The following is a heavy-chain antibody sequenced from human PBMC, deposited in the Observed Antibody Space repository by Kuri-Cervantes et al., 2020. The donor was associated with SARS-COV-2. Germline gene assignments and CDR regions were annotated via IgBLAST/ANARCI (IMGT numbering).Heavy chain of an antibody. Sequence: GSLRLSCTVSGGSISSSSYYWGWIRQPPGKGLEWIGSIYYSGGTYYNPSLKSRVTISVDTSKNQFSLKLSSVTAADTAVYYCARRNPTSSSSFDYRGQGTLVTVSS. D-gene: IGHD6-6*01. J-gene: IGHJ4*02. CDR3: ARRNPTSSSSFDY. CDR2: IYYSGGT. V-gene: IGHV4-39*01. CDR1: GGSISSSSYY.